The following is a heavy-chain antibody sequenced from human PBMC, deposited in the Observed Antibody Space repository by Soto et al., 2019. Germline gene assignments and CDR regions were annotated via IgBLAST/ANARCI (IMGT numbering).Heavy chain of an antibody. D-gene: IGHD4-17*01. Sequence: GGPLRLSCSASVFTFRMFSMHWVRQALGKGLEYVSGISSNGDSTYYADSVKGRFTISRDNSKNTLYLQMSSLRAVDTAVYYCVHPRSTVQIPPTWGQGTLVTVSS. CDR1: VFTFRMFS. CDR2: ISSNGDST. CDR3: VHPRSTVQIPPT. V-gene: IGHV3-64D*06. J-gene: IGHJ5*02.